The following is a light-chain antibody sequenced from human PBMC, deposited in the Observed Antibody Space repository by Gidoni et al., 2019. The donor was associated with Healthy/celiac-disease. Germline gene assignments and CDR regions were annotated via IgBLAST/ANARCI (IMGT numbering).Light chain of an antibody. CDR2: AAS. CDR1: QSISSY. CDR3: QQSYSTLTWT. V-gene: IGKV1-39*01. Sequence: DIQMTQSPSSLSASVGDRVTITCRASQSISSYLNWYQQKPGKAPTLLLYAASSLQSGVPSSFSGSGSGTDFTLTISSLQPEDFAAYYCQQSYSTLTWTFGQGTKVEIK. J-gene: IGKJ1*01.